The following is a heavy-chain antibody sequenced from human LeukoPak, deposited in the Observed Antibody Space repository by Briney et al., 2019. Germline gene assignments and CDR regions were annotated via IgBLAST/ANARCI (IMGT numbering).Heavy chain of an antibody. CDR3: VGYQWPNRFDP. CDR1: GGSISSGSYY. J-gene: IGHJ5*02. Sequence: SETLSLTCSVSGGSISSGSYYWSWIRQPPGKGLQSIGYVYYTGSTNYNPSLKSRVTILLDTSNNQFSLTLTSVTAADTAVYYCVGYQWPNRFDPWGQGTLVTVSS. D-gene: IGHD6-19*01. CDR2: VYYTGST. V-gene: IGHV4-61*01.